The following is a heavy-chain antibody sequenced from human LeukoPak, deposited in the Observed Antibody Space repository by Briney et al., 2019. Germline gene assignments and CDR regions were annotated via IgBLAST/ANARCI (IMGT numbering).Heavy chain of an antibody. CDR1: GGTFSSYA. CDR2: IIPIFGTA. V-gene: IGHV1-69*05. Sequence: ASVKVSCKASGGTFSSYAISWVRQAPGQGFEWMGGIIPIFGTANYAQKFQGRVTITTDESTSTAYMELSSLRSEDTAVYYCARTTGYCSSTSCYSPRYYYYYMDVWGKGTTVTVSS. D-gene: IGHD2-2*02. J-gene: IGHJ6*03. CDR3: ARTTGYCSSTSCYSPRYYYYYMDV.